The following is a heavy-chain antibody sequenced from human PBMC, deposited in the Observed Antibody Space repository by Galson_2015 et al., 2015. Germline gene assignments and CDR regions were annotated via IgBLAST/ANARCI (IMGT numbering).Heavy chain of an antibody. CDR1: GFTFSAYA. Sequence: SLSLSCEASGFTFSAYAMTWVRQAPGGGLEWVSTVTGSGDTVYYADSVQGRVTISRDDSTNTLYLQMDRLRAEDMAVYYCAQWASRRANYYYGMDVWGQGTTVTVSS. J-gene: IGHJ6*02. CDR2: VTGSGDTV. V-gene: IGHV3-23*01. CDR3: AQWASRRANYYYGMDV.